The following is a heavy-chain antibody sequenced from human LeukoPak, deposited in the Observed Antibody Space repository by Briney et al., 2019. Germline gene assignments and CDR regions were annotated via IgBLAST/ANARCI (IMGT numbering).Heavy chain of an antibody. CDR3: VRDRVLGAFDI. D-gene: IGHD3-16*01. Sequence: SKTLSLTCTVSGGSISSYSWTWIRQPPGKGLEWIGSIYYSGSTNYNPSLKSRVTISVDTSKNQFSLKLSSVTAADTAVYYCVRDRVLGAFDIWGQGTMVTVSS. J-gene: IGHJ3*02. V-gene: IGHV4-59*01. CDR2: IYYSGST. CDR1: GGSISSYS.